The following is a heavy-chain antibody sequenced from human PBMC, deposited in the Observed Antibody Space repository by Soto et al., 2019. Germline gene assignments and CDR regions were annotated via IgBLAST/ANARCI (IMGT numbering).Heavy chain of an antibody. V-gene: IGHV1-2*04. J-gene: IGHJ4*02. Sequence: ASVKVSCKASGYTFTDYYIHWLRQAPGQGLDWMGWINPYSGDTNCAQKFQVWVTMTRDTSVSTVYMELSSPTSDDTAVYYCARGPSTGDSDSWGQGTLVTVSS. CDR1: GYTFTDYY. CDR2: INPYSGDT. CDR3: ARGPSTGDSDS. D-gene: IGHD7-27*01.